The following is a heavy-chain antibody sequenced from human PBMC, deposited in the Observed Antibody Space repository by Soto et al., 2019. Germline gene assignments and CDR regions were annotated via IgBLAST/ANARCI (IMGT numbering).Heavy chain of an antibody. J-gene: IGHJ5*02. D-gene: IGHD2-2*01. Sequence: GGSLRLSCAASGFTFSSYGMHWVRQAPGKGLEWVAVIWYDGSNKYYADSVKGRFTISRDNSKNTLYLQMNSLRAEDTAVYYCAREDIVVVPAARGWFDPWGQGTLVTVSS. CDR2: IWYDGSNK. CDR3: AREDIVVVPAARGWFDP. V-gene: IGHV3-33*01. CDR1: GFTFSSYG.